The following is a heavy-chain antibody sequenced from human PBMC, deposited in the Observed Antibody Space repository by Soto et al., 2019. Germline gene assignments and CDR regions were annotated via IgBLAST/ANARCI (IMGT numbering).Heavy chain of an antibody. D-gene: IGHD4-4*01. V-gene: IGHV1-2*02. J-gene: IGHJ5*01. CDR3: ATAKRGTVSRLSA. CDR1: GYPFNDNH. CDR2: LNPYNGAT. Sequence: QVQLVQSGAELRKPGASVKVSCKASGYPFNDNHIHWVRQAPGQGLEWMGWLNPYNGATTYGANYKGRINLTRDTSLPHSYLELIGLRSDDTAVYYCATAKRGTVSRLSAWGQGTVVTVSS.